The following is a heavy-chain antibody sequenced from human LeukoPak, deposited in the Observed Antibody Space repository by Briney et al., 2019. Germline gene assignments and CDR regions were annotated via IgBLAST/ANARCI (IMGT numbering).Heavy chain of an antibody. CDR3: ARADTSGWFVDY. D-gene: IGHD6-19*01. V-gene: IGHV1-8*01. J-gene: IGHJ4*02. CDR2: MDPNSADT. CDR1: GYTFTSNN. Sequence: ASVKVSCKASGYTFTSNNINWVRQAPEQGLEWMGWMDPNSADTAYAQKFQGRVAMTRDTSISTAYMELSSLRSEDTAVYYCARADTSGWFVDYWGQGTLVTVSS.